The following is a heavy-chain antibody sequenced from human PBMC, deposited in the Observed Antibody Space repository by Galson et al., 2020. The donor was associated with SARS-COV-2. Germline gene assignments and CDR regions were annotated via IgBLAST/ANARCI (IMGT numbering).Heavy chain of an antibody. CDR3: ARDEDGYNDF. D-gene: IGHD5-12*01. CDR2: IKQDGTDR. CDR1: GFRSSSNW. Sequence: PGGSLRLSCTASGFRSSSNWMSWVRQAPGKGLQWVANIKQDGTDRYYVDSVKGRFTISSDFAKNSVYLQMNNLRADDTAVYYCARDEDGYNDFWGQGTLVAVSS. J-gene: IGHJ4*02. V-gene: IGHV3-7*01.